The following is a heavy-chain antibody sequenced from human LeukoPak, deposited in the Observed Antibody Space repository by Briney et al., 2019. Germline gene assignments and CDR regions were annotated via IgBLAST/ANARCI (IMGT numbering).Heavy chain of an antibody. Sequence: GGSLRLSCAASGFTVSNNYMSWVRQAPGKGLEWVSNIYRGGTTHYADSVKGRFTISSDNSKNTLYLQMNSLRAEDTAVYYCARAKQWLGAFDCWGQGTLVTVSS. CDR3: ARAKQWLGAFDC. J-gene: IGHJ4*02. D-gene: IGHD6-19*01. CDR2: IYRGGTT. CDR1: GFTVSNNY. V-gene: IGHV3-66*01.